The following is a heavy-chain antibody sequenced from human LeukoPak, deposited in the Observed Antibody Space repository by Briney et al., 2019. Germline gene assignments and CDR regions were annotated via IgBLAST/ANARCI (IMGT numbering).Heavy chain of an antibody. V-gene: IGHV4-34*01. D-gene: IGHD6-13*01. J-gene: IGHJ6*03. CDR3: ARVESGQQPLYYYYYMDV. Sequence: PSETLSLTCAVYGGSFSGYYWSWIRQPPGKGLEWIGEINHSGRTNYNPSLKSRVTISVDTSKNQFSLKLSSVTAADTAVYYCARVESGQQPLYYYYYMDVWGKGTTVTVSS. CDR1: GGSFSGYY. CDR2: INHSGRT.